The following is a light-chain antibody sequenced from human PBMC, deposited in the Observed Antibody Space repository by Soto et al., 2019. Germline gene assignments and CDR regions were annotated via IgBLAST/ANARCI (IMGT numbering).Light chain of an antibody. J-gene: IGLJ3*02. V-gene: IGLV4-69*01. CDR1: SRHRSYA. CDR2: LNSDGSH. CDR3: QTWSSGIRV. Sequence: QLVLTQSPSASASLGASVNLTCTLSSRHRSYAIAWHQQQPEKGPRYLLMLNSDGSHNRGDGIPDRFSGSSSGAERYLTISSLQSGDEGDYYCQTWSSGIRVFGGGTKHTVL.